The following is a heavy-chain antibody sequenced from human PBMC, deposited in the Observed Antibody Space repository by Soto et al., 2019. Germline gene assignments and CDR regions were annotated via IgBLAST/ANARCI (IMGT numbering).Heavy chain of an antibody. V-gene: IGHV4-31*03. CDR3: AILLLTKLSGYYIDY. CDR1: GGSISSGGYY. D-gene: IGHD3-3*01. CDR2: IYYSGST. J-gene: IGHJ4*02. Sequence: SETLSLTCTVSGGSISSGGYYWSWIRQHPGKGLEWIGYIYYSGSTYYNPSLKSRVTISVDTSKNQFSLKLSSVTAADTAVYYCAILLLTKLSGYYIDYWGQGTLVTVSS.